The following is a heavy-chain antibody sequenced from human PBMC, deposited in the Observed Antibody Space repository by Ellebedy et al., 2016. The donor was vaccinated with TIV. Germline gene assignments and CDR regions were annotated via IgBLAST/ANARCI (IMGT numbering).Heavy chain of an antibody. J-gene: IGHJ4*02. CDR3: ARAWGDCGGDCYYY. CDR1: GGSISSYY. Sequence: SETLSLXXTVSGGSISSYYWSWIRQPPGKGLEWIGYIYYSGSTNYNPSLKSRVTISVDTSKNQFSLKLSSVTAADTAVYYCARAWGDCGGDCYYYWGQGTLVTVSS. V-gene: IGHV4-59*08. D-gene: IGHD2-21*02. CDR2: IYYSGST.